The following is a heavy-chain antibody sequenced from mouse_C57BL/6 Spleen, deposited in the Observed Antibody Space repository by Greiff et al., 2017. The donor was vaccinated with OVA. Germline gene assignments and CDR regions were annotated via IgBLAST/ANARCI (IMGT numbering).Heavy chain of an antibody. D-gene: IGHD1-1*01. CDR3: ARSGDPSNYYY. Sequence: VQLQQSGAELVKPGASVKMSCKASGYTFTSYWITWVKQRPGQGLEWIGDIYPGSGSTNYNQKFKSKATLTVDKSSSTAYMQISSLTSEDSAGYCCARSGDPSNYYYWGQGTLVTVSA. V-gene: IGHV1-55*01. CDR2: IYPGSGST. CDR1: GYTFTSYW. J-gene: IGHJ3*01.